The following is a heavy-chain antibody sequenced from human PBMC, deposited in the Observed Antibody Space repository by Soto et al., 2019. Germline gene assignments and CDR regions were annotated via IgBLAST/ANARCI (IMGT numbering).Heavy chain of an antibody. Sequence: GASVKVSCKASGYTFTSYGSSWVRQAPGQGLEWMGWISAYNGNTNYAQKLQGRVTMTTDTSTSTAYMELRSLRSDDTAVYYCGRREAVAGADGAFDIWGQGTMVTVSS. CDR2: ISAYNGNT. CDR1: GYTFTSYG. V-gene: IGHV1-18*01. J-gene: IGHJ3*02. CDR3: GRREAVAGADGAFDI. D-gene: IGHD6-19*01.